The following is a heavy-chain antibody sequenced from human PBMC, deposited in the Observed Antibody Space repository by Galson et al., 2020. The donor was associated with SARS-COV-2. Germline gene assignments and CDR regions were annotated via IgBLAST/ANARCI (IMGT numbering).Heavy chain of an antibody. D-gene: IGHD7-27*01. CDR2: ISSEGSST. Sequence: GGSLRLSCAASGFTFSSYWMHWVRQAPGKGLVWVSRISSEGSSTSYADSVKGRFTISGDNAKNTLYLQMNSRRAEDTAVYYCARGDMGNDYFDYWGQGTLVTVSS. CDR3: ARGDMGNDYFDY. J-gene: IGHJ4*02. V-gene: IGHV3-74*01. CDR1: GFTFSSYW.